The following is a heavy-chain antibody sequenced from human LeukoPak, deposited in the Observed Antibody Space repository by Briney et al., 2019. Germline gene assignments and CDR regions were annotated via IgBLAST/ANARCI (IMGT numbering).Heavy chain of an antibody. D-gene: IGHD2-15*01. V-gene: IGHV3-48*03. CDR2: ISSSGSTI. J-gene: IGHJ3*02. Sequence: GGSLRLSCAASGFTFSSYEMNWVRQAPGKGLEWVSYISSSGSTIYYADSVKGRFTIFRDNSKNTLYLQMNSLVTEDTAVYYCAKARSGGSWTFDIWGQGTMVIVSS. CDR3: AKARSGGSWTFDI. CDR1: GFTFSSYE.